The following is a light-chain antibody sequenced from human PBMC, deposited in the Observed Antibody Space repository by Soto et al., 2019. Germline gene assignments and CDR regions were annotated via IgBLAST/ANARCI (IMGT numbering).Light chain of an antibody. CDR2: AAS. J-gene: IGKJ1*01. CDR3: QKYNSAPRT. CDR1: QGISNY. Sequence: DIQMTQSPSSLSASVGDRVTITCRAIQGISNYLAWYQQKPGKVPKLLIYAASTLQSGVPSRFSGRGSGTDFTLTISSLQTEDVATYYCQKYNSAPRTFGQGTKVEIK. V-gene: IGKV1-27*01.